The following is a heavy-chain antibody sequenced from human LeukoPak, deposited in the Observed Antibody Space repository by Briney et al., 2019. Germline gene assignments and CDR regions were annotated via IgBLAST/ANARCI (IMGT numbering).Heavy chain of an antibody. CDR3: ARAGSNWNYVY. Sequence: GGSLRLSCAASGFTFRGFLMSWSARTPGKGWEWVANIKQDGSEKYYADSVKGRFTISRDNTKNSLSLQMNSLRAEDTAVYYCARAGSNWNYVYWGQGTLVTVSS. CDR2: IKQDGSEK. J-gene: IGHJ4*02. CDR1: GFTFRGFL. V-gene: IGHV3-7*01. D-gene: IGHD1-7*01.